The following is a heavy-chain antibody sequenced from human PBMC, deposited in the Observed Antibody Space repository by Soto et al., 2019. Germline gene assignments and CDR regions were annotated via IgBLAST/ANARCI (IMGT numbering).Heavy chain of an antibody. Sequence: VGSLRLSCVASGFTFSTYGVHWVRQAPGKGLEWVAVISNDGTYKYYADSVKGRFTISRDNSKNTLHLQMNSLRVEDTAVYYCAKDTGMVRGVILKPFDYWGQGTLVTVSS. D-gene: IGHD3-10*01. J-gene: IGHJ4*02. V-gene: IGHV3-30*18. CDR2: ISNDGTYK. CDR1: GFTFSTYG. CDR3: AKDTGMVRGVILKPFDY.